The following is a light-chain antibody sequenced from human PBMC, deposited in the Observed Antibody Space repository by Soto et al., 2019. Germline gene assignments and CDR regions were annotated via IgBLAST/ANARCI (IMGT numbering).Light chain of an antibody. CDR1: RSDIGRYNY. CDR2: EVS. CDR3: SSYTVGSTLYV. Sequence: SVLAQPASVSGSPGQSITISCTGTRSDIGRYNYVSWYQQHPGKVPRLLIYEVSYRPSGVSARFSGSKSGSTASLTISGLQAEDEADYYCSSYTVGSTLYVFGTGTKVTV. J-gene: IGLJ1*01. V-gene: IGLV2-14*03.